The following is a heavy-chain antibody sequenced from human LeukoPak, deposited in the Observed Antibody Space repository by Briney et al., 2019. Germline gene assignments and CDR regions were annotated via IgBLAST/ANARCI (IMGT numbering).Heavy chain of an antibody. J-gene: IGHJ6*04. CDR2: INGDASYI. D-gene: IGHD3-10*02. V-gene: IGHV3-74*01. CDR3: AELGITMIGGV. Sequence: GGSLRLSCAASGFTFSSYWMHWVRQAPGKGLVWVSHINGDASYISYADSVKGRFTISRDNAKNSLYLQMNSLRAEDTAVYYCAELGITMIGGVWGKGTTVTVSS. CDR1: GFTFSSYW.